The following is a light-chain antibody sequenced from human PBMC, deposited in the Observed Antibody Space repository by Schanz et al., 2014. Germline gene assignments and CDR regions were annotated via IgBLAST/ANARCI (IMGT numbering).Light chain of an antibody. CDR1: SSDVGGYNY. CDR3: TSYTGSGTLWV. J-gene: IGLJ3*02. CDR2: DVS. Sequence: QSALTQPASVSGSPGQSITISCTGTSSDVGGYNYVSWYQQYPGKAPKLMIYDVSNRPSGVSNRFSGSKSGNTASLTISGLQAEDEADYYCTSYTGSGTLWVFGGGTQLTVL. V-gene: IGLV2-14*03.